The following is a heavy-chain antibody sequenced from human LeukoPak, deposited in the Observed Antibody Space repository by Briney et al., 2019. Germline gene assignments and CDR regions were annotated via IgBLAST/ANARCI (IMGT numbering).Heavy chain of an antibody. Sequence: PSETLSLTCTVSGGSVSSSSYYWGWIRQPPGKGLEWVANIKQDGSLKYYMDSVNCRFTISRDNAKNSVDLQMNNLRDEDTPVYYGARDSGGKITISREVTWFDAFDVWGRGTMVTVSS. CDR2: IKQDGSLK. D-gene: IGHD3-3*01. CDR3: ARDSGGKITISREVTWFDAFDV. CDR1: GGSVSSSSYY. J-gene: IGHJ3*01. V-gene: IGHV3-7*01.